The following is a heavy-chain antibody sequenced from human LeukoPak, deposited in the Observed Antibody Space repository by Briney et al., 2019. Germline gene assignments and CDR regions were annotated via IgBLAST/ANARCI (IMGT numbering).Heavy chain of an antibody. V-gene: IGHV3-15*01. Sequence: GGSLRLSCAASGFTFSHAWMTWVRQAPGKGLEWVGRIKIKIDGGTTVHAAPVKGRFTISRDDSKNTMYLQMNSLRAEDTAVYYCARDRYVWGSYHHDYWGQGTLVTVSS. CDR3: ARDRYVWGSYHHDY. CDR1: GFTFSHAW. D-gene: IGHD3-16*02. J-gene: IGHJ4*02. CDR2: IKIKIDGGTT.